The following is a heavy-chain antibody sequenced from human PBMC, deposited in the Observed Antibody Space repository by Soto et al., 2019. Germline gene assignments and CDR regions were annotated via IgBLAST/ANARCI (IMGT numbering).Heavy chain of an antibody. V-gene: IGHV4-61*01. Sequence: SETLSLTCGVSGTFVSSSSYHWTWIRQSPGKGLEWIGYISYSGNTNYDPSLESRVTISLDTSSNQFSMSLRSVTAADTAIYYCARQLESTVFDYWGQGTPVTVSS. D-gene: IGHD4-17*01. CDR3: ARQLESTVFDY. J-gene: IGHJ4*02. CDR2: ISYSGNT. CDR1: GTFVSSSSYH.